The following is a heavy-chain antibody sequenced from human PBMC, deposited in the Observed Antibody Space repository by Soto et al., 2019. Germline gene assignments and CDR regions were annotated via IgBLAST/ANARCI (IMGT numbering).Heavy chain of an antibody. CDR2: ISSSGSTI. V-gene: IGHV3-11*01. CDR1: GFTFSDYY. CDR3: EQDRGNSSSSGQDYFDY. J-gene: IGHJ4*02. Sequence: PGGSLRLSCAASGFTFSDYYMSWIRQAPGKGLEWVSYISSSGSTIYYADSVKGRFTISRDNAKNSLYLQMNSLRAEDTAVYYSEQDRGNSSSSGQDYFDYWGQGTMVSVCS. D-gene: IGHD6-6*01.